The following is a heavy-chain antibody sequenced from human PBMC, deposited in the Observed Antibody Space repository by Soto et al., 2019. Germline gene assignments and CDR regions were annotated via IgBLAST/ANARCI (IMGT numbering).Heavy chain of an antibody. CDR1: GFTISSYE. V-gene: IGHV3-48*03. CDR2: ISSSGSTI. D-gene: IGHD5-18*01. CDR3: ARMGLRGYSYGYLFDYYGMDV. J-gene: IGHJ6*02. Sequence: QTGGSLRLSCAASGFTISSYEMNWVRQAPGKGLEWVSYISSSGSTIYYADSVKGRFTISRDNAKNSLYLQMNSLRAEDTAVYYCARMGLRGYSYGYLFDYYGMDVWGQGTTVTVSS.